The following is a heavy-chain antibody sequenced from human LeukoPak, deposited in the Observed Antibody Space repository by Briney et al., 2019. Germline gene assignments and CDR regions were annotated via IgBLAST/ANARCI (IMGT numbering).Heavy chain of an antibody. J-gene: IGHJ4*02. Sequence: PSETLSLTCTVSGGSISNYHWSWIRQPAGKGLEWIGQIHTSGSTIYNPPLKSRVSMSIDTTEDQVSLTIRSVTAADTAFYYCARRDISSGWSFDYWGQGTLVTVSS. CDR3: ARRDISSGWSFDY. D-gene: IGHD6-19*01. V-gene: IGHV4-4*07. CDR1: GGSISNYH. CDR2: IHTSGST.